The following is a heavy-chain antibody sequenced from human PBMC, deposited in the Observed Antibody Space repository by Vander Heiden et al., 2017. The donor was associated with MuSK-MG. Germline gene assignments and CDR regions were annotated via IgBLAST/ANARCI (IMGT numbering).Heavy chain of an antibody. Sequence: QVQLVQSGAEVKKPGASVKVSCKASGYTFTSYDINWVRQATGQGLEGMGWMNPNSGNTGYAQKFQGRVTMTRNTSISTAYMELSSLRSEDTAVYYCARVPEVGSGWPNWFDPWGQGTLVTVSS. CDR1: GYTFTSYD. J-gene: IGHJ5*02. CDR2: MNPNSGNT. V-gene: IGHV1-8*01. CDR3: ARVPEVGSGWPNWFDP. D-gene: IGHD6-19*01.